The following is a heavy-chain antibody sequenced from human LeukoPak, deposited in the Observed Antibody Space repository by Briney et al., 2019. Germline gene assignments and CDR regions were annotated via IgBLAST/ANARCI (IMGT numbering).Heavy chain of an antibody. CDR3: AKDIGYGDYVSPVDY. Sequence: GGSLRLSCAASGFTFSDYYMSWIRQAPGKGLEWVSYISSSGSTIYYADSVKGRFTISRDNAKNSLYLQMNSLRAEDTALYYCAKDIGYGDYVSPVDYWGQGTLVTVSS. CDR2: ISSSGSTI. V-gene: IGHV3-11*01. J-gene: IGHJ4*02. D-gene: IGHD4-17*01. CDR1: GFTFSDYY.